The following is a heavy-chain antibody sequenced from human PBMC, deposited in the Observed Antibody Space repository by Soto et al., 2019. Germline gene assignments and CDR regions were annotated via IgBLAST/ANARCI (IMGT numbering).Heavy chain of an antibody. CDR1: GYTFTSYG. J-gene: IGHJ4*02. D-gene: IGHD3-3*01. CDR3: AIDYYPKKTIFGGLTDY. CDR2: ISAYNGNT. V-gene: IGHV1-18*01. Sequence: QVQLMQSGAEVKKPGASVKVSCKASGYTFTSYGISWVRQAPGQGLEWMGWISAYNGNTNYAQKGQGRVTMTTDTSKSTAYMELRSVRSDDTAVYYCAIDYYPKKTIFGGLTDYWGQGTLVTVSS.